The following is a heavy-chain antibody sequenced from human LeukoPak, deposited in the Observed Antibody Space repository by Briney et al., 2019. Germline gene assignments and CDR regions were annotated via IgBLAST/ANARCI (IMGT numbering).Heavy chain of an antibody. CDR1: GFTFRIYA. V-gene: IGHV3-30-3*01. CDR2: ISCDGSNK. CDR3: ARAYCGGDCYSTYYYYGMDV. J-gene: IGHJ6*02. Sequence: GGSLRLSCAASGFTFRIYAMSWVRQSTGRGVEGVAFISCDGSNKYYADSVKGRFTISRDNSKNTLYLQMNSLRAEDTAVYYCARAYCGGDCYSTYYYYGMDVWGQGTTVTVSS. D-gene: IGHD2-21*02.